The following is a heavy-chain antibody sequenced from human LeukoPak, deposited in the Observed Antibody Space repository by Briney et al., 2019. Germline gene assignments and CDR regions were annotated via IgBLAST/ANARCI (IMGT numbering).Heavy chain of an antibody. D-gene: IGHD1-26*01. CDR2: IYYSGTT. CDR3: ARSGSYYPYFDY. V-gene: IGHV4-59*12. CDR1: GGSISSYY. J-gene: IGHJ4*02. Sequence: SETLSLTCTVSGGSISSYYWSWIRQPPGKGLEWIGYIYYSGTTNYNPSLESRVTISVDTSKNQFSLKLSSVTAADTAVYYCARSGSYYPYFDYWGQGTLVTVSS.